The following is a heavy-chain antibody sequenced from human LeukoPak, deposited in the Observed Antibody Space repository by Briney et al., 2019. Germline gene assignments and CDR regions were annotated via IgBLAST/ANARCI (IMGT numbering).Heavy chain of an antibody. CDR2: IIPIFGTA. J-gene: IGHJ4*02. CDR1: GGTFSSYA. V-gene: IGHV1-69*06. Sequence: ASVKVSCKASGGTFSSYAISWVRQAPGQGLEWMGGIIPIFGTADYAQKFQGRVTITADKSTSTAYMELSSLRSEDTAVYYSARVTMVRGTVDYWGQGTLVTVSS. CDR3: ARVTMVRGTVDY. D-gene: IGHD3-10*01.